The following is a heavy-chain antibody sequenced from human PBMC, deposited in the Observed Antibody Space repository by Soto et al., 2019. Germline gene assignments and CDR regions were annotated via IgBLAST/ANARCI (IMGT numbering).Heavy chain of an antibody. Sequence: TLSLTCTVSGGSISSSSYYWGWIRQPPGKGLEWIGSIYYSGSTYYNPSLKSRVTISVDTSKNQFSLKLSSVTAADTAVYYCARQGSHCTNGVCYVDYWGQGTLVTVSS. CDR1: GGSISSSSYY. V-gene: IGHV4-39*01. D-gene: IGHD2-8*01. CDR2: IYYSGST. J-gene: IGHJ4*02. CDR3: ARQGSHCTNGVCYVDY.